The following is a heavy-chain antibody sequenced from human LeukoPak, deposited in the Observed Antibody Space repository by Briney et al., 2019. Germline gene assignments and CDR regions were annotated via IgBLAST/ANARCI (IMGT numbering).Heavy chain of an antibody. V-gene: IGHV1-8*01. CDR3: ARDYDLMGYMDV. D-gene: IGHD3-3*01. CDR2: MNPNSGNT. Sequence: ASVKVSCKASGYTFTSYDINWVRQATGQGLEWMGWMNPNSGNTGYAQKFQGRVTITRNTSISTAYMELSSLRSEDTAVYYCARDYDLMGYMDVWGKGTTVTVSS. J-gene: IGHJ6*03. CDR1: GYTFTSYD.